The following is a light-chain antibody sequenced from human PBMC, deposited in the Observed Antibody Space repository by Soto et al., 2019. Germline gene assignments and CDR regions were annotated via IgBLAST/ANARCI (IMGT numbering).Light chain of an antibody. CDR2: EVS. J-gene: IGLJ2*01. Sequence: QSALTQPPSASGSPGQSVTISCTGTSSDVGGYNYVSWYQQHPGKAPKLMIYEVSKRPSGVPDRFSGSKSVNTASLTVSGLQAEDEADYYCSSYAGSTHVVFGGGTKLTVL. CDR3: SSYAGSTHVV. CDR1: SSDVGGYNY. V-gene: IGLV2-8*01.